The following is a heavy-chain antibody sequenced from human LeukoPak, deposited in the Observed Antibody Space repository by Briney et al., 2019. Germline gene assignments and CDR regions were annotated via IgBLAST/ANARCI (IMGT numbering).Heavy chain of an antibody. CDR2: IDPSGGST. Sequence: ASVKVSCKASGGTFSSYAISWVRQAPGQGLEWMGIIDPSGGSTSYAQKFQGRVTMTRDMSTSTVYMELSSLRSEDTAVYYCARVGVVEARTLGYWGQGTLVTVSS. D-gene: IGHD3-22*01. J-gene: IGHJ4*02. CDR3: ARVGVVEARTLGY. CDR1: GGTFSSYA. V-gene: IGHV1-46*01.